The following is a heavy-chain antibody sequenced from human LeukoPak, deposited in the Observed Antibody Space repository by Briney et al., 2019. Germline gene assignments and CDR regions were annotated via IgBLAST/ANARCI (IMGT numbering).Heavy chain of an antibody. CDR3: ATHCSGTTCHRDY. V-gene: IGHV3-30*02. J-gene: IGHJ4*02. D-gene: IGHD2-2*01. Sequence: HPGGSLRLSCAASGFTFSSSAMHWVRQAPGKGLECVAFIQYDGSYKHYSDSVKGRFTISRDNSKNTLYLEMNSLRAEDTAVYYRATHCSGTTCHRDYWGQGTLVTVSS. CDR1: GFTFSSSA. CDR2: IQYDGSYK.